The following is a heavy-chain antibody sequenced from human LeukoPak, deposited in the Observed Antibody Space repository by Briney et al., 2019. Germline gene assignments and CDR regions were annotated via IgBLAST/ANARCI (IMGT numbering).Heavy chain of an antibody. CDR2: ITSSGRAV. CDR3: ARTDGLDI. Sequence: PGGSLRLSCAGSGFTFGSFWMNWVRQAPGKGLEWISYITSSGRAVYYADSVRGRFTMSRDSAKNSLYLQMNSLRAEDAALYYCARTDGLDIWGQGTMVTVSS. J-gene: IGHJ3*02. CDR1: GFTFGSFW. V-gene: IGHV3-48*03.